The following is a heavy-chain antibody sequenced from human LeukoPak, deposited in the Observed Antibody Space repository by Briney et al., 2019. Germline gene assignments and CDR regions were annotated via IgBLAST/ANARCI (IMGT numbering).Heavy chain of an antibody. V-gene: IGHV4-38-2*02. J-gene: IGHJ3*02. CDR1: GYSIGSGYY. Sequence: PSETLSLTCTVSGYSIGSGYYWGWIRQPPGKGLEWIGSIYHSGSTYYNPSLKSRVTISVDTSKNQFSLKLSSVTAADTAVYYCAREGDIVVVPAPLAFDIWGQGTMVTVSS. D-gene: IGHD2-2*01. CDR2: IYHSGST. CDR3: AREGDIVVVPAPLAFDI.